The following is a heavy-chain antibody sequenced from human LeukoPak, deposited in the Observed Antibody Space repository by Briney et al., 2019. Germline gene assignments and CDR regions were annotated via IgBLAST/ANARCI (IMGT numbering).Heavy chain of an antibody. CDR2: IKQDGSEK. Sequence: GGSLRLSCAVSGFTFSSYWMSWVRQAPGKGLEWVANIKQDGSEKYYVDSVKGRFTISRDNAKNSLYLQMNSLRAEDTAVYYCARDQSYSSSWYYYCYYMDVWGKGTTVTISS. CDR1: GFTFSSYW. J-gene: IGHJ6*03. V-gene: IGHV3-7*01. CDR3: ARDQSYSSSWYYYCYYMDV. D-gene: IGHD6-13*01.